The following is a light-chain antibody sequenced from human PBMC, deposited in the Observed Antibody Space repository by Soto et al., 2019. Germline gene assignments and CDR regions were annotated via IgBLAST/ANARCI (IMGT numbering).Light chain of an antibody. CDR1: QSVSSSY. V-gene: IGKV3-20*01. CDR3: QQYGSSPKT. CDR2: GAS. Sequence: EIVLTQSPGTLSLSPGERATLSCRPSQSVSSSYLAWYQQKPGQTPRLLIYGASSRATGIPARFSGSGSGTDFTLTISRLEPEDFAVYYCQQYGSSPKTFGQGTKVDIK. J-gene: IGKJ1*01.